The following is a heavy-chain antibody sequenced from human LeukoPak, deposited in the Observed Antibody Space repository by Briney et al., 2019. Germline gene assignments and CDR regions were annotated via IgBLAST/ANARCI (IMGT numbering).Heavy chain of an antibody. CDR3: AKDPSFTSSKCYPPGI. D-gene: IGHD2-2*01. Sequence: GGSLRLSCAASGFTFSFSAMNWVRQAPGKGLEWISFISGSGSTIYYSDSVKGRFTISRDNSKNTLYLQMNSLRAEDTAAYYCAKDPSFTSSKCYPPGIWGQGTMVTVSS. CDR2: ISGSGSTI. J-gene: IGHJ3*02. CDR1: GFTFSFSA. V-gene: IGHV3-48*01.